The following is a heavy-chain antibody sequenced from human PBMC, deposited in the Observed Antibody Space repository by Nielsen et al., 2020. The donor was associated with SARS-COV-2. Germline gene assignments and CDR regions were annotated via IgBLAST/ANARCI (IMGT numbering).Heavy chain of an antibody. Sequence: ESLKISCAVYGGSFSGYYWSWIRQPPGKGLEWIGEINHSGSTNYNPSLKSRVTISVDTSKNQFSLKLSSVTAADTAVYYCARGFNWNDDQTYYFDYWGQGTLVTVSS. D-gene: IGHD1-20*01. J-gene: IGHJ4*02. V-gene: IGHV4-34*01. CDR1: GGSFSGYY. CDR3: ARGFNWNDDQTYYFDY. CDR2: INHSGST.